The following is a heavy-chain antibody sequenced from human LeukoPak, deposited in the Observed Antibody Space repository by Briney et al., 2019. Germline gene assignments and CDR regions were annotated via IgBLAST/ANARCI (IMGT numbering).Heavy chain of an antibody. CDR1: GFIFDDYA. CDR2: INWNGGST. J-gene: IGHJ3*02. D-gene: IGHD4-17*01. Sequence: GGSLRLSCAASGFIFDDYAMTWVRQAPGKGLEWVSGINWNGGSTGYADSVKGRFTISRDNAKNSLYLQMNSLRAEDTALYYCARPRDYGDDGNAFDIWGQGTMVTVSS. V-gene: IGHV3-20*04. CDR3: ARPRDYGDDGNAFDI.